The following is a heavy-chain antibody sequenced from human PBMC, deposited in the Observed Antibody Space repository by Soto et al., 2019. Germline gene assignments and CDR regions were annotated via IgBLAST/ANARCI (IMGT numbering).Heavy chain of an antibody. Sequence: QVQLQESGPGLVKPSQTLSLTCTVSGDSIITDDHYWSWIRQSPGKGLEWIGYIYYTGTTYYSPSLKSRASLSVDTSKNQLSLSLTSVTAADTAIYYCARGKDYSDVDSWGQGTLVTVSS. D-gene: IGHD4-17*01. J-gene: IGHJ4*02. V-gene: IGHV4-30-4*08. CDR2: IYYTGTT. CDR3: ARGKDYSDVDS. CDR1: GDSIITDDHY.